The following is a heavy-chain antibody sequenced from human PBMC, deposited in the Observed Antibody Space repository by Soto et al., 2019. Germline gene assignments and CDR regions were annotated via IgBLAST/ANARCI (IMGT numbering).Heavy chain of an antibody. J-gene: IGHJ3*02. CDR2: IKQDGSVK. D-gene: IGHD6-13*01. V-gene: IGHV3-7*01. CDR3: ARETTGYDAFDI. Sequence: PGGSLRLSCAASGFTFSNYWMSWVRQAPGKGLEWVANIKQDGSVKYYVDSMKGRFTISRDNAKNSLYLQMNSLRAEDTAVYFCARETTGYDAFDIWGQGTMVTVSS. CDR1: GFTFSNYW.